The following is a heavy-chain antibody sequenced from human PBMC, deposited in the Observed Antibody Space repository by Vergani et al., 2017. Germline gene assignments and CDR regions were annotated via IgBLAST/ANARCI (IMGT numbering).Heavy chain of an antibody. D-gene: IGHD3-10*01. Sequence: QLQESGPGLVKASQTLSLTCSVSNDSVSNTFYYWGWIRQTPGKGLEWIGSIYYSGSTYYNPSLESRVTMSVDTSKSQFSLKLSSVTAADTAVYYCARELSYYYGSGSDDYNPYYYEGMDVWGPGTTVTVSS. CDR1: NDSVSNTFYY. V-gene: IGHV4-39*02. CDR2: IYYSGST. J-gene: IGHJ6*02. CDR3: ARELSYYYGSGSDDYNPYYYEGMDV.